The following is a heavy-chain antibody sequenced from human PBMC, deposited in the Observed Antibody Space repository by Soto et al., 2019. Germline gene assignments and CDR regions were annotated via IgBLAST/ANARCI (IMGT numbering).Heavy chain of an antibody. V-gene: IGHV1-18*01. J-gene: IGHJ4*02. Sequence: ASVKVSCKASGYTFTSYGISWVRQASGQGLEWMGWISAYNGNTNYAQKLQGRVTMTTDTSTSTAYMELRSLRSDDTAVYYCAREGGAWAGTMFGEPYDYWGQGTLVTVSS. CDR3: AREGGAWAGTMFGEPYDY. CDR2: ISAYNGNT. D-gene: IGHD3-10*02. CDR1: GYTFTSYG.